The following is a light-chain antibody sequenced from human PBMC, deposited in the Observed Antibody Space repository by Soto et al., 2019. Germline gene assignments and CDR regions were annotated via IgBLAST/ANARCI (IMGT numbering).Light chain of an antibody. J-gene: IGKJ1*01. CDR2: GAS. CDR1: QSVSNNY. V-gene: IGKV3-20*01. CDR3: QQYGSSGT. Sequence: DILLTQSPGTLSLSPGDRATLSCRASQSVSNNYLAWYQQKPGQPPRLLIYGASTRATGIPDRISGGASRTDFPLTISRLEPEDVAVYYCQQYGSSGTFGQGTKVDIK.